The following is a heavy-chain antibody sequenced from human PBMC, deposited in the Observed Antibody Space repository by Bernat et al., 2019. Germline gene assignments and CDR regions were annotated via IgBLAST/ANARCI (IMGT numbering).Heavy chain of an antibody. CDR3: MTVRLGYYYYGMDV. CDR2: FDPEDGET. D-gene: IGHD4-11*01. Sequence: QVQLVQSGAEVKKPGASVKVSCKVSGYTLTELSMHWVRQAPGKGLEWMGGFDPEDGETIYAQKFQGRVTRTDDTSKDTAYVELRRLSTEETAVDDWMTVRLGYYYYGMDVWGQGTTVTVSS. V-gene: IGHV1-24*01. CDR1: GYTLTELS. J-gene: IGHJ6*02.